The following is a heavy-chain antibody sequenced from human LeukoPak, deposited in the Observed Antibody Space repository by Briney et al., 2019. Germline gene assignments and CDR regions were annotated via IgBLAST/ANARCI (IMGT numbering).Heavy chain of an antibody. CDR1: GYTFTNYF. V-gene: IGHV1-69*13. D-gene: IGHD3-10*01. CDR2: IIPIFGTA. Sequence: SVKVSCKASGYTFTNYFLHWVRQAPGQGLEWMGGIIPIFGTANYAQKFQGRVTITADESTSTAYMELSSLRSEDTAVYYCARALNYYGSGSYYNPFDYWGQGTLVTVSS. CDR3: ARALNYYGSGSYYNPFDY. J-gene: IGHJ4*02.